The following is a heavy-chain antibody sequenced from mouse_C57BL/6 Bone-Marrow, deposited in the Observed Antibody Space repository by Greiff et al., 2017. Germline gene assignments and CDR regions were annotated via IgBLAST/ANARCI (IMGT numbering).Heavy chain of an antibody. V-gene: IGHV14-2*01. J-gene: IGHJ3*01. Sequence: VQLQQSGAELVKPGASVKLSCTASGFNITDYYMHWVKQRPEQGLEWIGRIDPEDGGTKYAPKFKGTATLTADTSSHTAYLHLSSLTSEDTAVDYCAYLSWFAYWGQGTLVTVSA. CDR2: IDPEDGGT. D-gene: IGHD2-3*01. CDR3: AYLSWFAY. CDR1: GFNITDYY.